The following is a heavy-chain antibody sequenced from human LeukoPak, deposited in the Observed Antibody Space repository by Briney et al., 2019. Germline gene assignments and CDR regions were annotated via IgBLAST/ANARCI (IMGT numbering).Heavy chain of an antibody. CDR2: MNPNSGNT. V-gene: IGHV1-8*01. J-gene: IGHJ6*03. CDR3: ARAPVVPAASGHYYYYMDV. D-gene: IGHD2-2*01. Sequence: ASVKVSCKASGYTFTSYDINWVRQATGQGLEWMGWMNPNSGNTGYAQKFQGRVTMTRNTSISTACMELSSLRSEDTAVYYCARAPVVPAASGHYYYYMDVWGKGTTVTVSS. CDR1: GYTFTSYD.